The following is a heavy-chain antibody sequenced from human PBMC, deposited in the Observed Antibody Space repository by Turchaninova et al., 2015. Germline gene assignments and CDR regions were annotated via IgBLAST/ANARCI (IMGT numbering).Heavy chain of an antibody. CDR1: GGSFSGYY. CDR2: INNSGST. V-gene: IGHV4-34*01. Sequence: QVQLQQWGAGLLKPSETLSLTCAVYGGSFSGYYWSWIRQPPGKGLECIGEINNSGSTNYNPSLKSRVTISVDPSKNQFSLKLSSVPAADTAVYYCARAAPWLDLDYWGQGTLVTVSS. J-gene: IGHJ4*02. D-gene: IGHD6-19*01. CDR3: ARAAPWLDLDY.